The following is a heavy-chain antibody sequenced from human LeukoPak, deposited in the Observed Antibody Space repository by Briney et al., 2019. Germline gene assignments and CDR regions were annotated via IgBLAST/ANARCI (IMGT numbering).Heavy chain of an antibody. CDR1: GYTFTGYY. CDR3: ARGGAVLGTKYNWFDP. V-gene: IGHV1-2*06. J-gene: IGHJ5*02. D-gene: IGHD1-1*01. Sequence: EASVKVSCKASGYTFTGYYMHWVQQAPGQGLEWMGRINPNSGGTNYAQKFQGRVTMTRDTSISTGYMELSRLRSDDTAVYYCARGGAVLGTKYNWFDPRGQGTLVTVSS. CDR2: INPNSGGT.